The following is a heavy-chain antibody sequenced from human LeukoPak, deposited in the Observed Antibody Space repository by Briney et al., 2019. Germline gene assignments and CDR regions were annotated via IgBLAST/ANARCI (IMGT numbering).Heavy chain of an antibody. J-gene: IGHJ5*02. CDR3: AKDPIVVVVAANNWFDP. Sequence: GGSLRLSCAASGFTFSSYAMSWVRQAPGKGLEWVSAISGSGGSTYYAGSVKGRFTISRDNSKNTLYLQMNSLRAEDTAVYYCAKDPIVVVVAANNWFDPWGQGTLVTVSS. V-gene: IGHV3-23*01. D-gene: IGHD2-15*01. CDR1: GFTFSSYA. CDR2: ISGSGGST.